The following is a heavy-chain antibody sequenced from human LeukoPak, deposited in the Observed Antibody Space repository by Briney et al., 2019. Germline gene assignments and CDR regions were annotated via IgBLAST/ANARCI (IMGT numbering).Heavy chain of an antibody. J-gene: IGHJ4*02. Sequence: GGSLRLACAASGSTVSSKYMSWVRQTPGKGLQWVALIYSSGDAYTADSVKGRFTISRDDSENTLYLQMDSLRAEDTAVYYCATGYYFVSGSYGYLDYWGQGTLVTVSS. D-gene: IGHD3-10*01. CDR2: IYSSGDA. CDR3: ATGYYFVSGSYGYLDY. V-gene: IGHV3-53*01. CDR1: GSTVSSKY.